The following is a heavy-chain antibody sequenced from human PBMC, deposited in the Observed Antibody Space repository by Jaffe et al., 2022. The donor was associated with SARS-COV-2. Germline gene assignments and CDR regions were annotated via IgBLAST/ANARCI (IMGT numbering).Heavy chain of an antibody. D-gene: IGHD2-15*01. CDR1: GFTFSSYG. CDR2: IWYDGSNK. Sequence: QVQLVESGGGVVQPGRSLRLSCAASGFTFSSYGMHWVRQAPGKGLEWVAVIWYDGSNKYYADSVKGRFTISRDNSKNTLYLQMNSLRAEDTAVYYCARDGLYCSGGSCYNDAFDIWGQGTMVTVSS. CDR3: ARDGLYCSGGSCYNDAFDI. V-gene: IGHV3-33*01. J-gene: IGHJ3*02.